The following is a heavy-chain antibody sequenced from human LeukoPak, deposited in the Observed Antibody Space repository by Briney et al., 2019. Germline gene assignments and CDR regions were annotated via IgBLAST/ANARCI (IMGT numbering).Heavy chain of an antibody. J-gene: IGHJ4*02. CDR3: ARQNWVVWGGTTLFDY. CDR2: IYYSGST. D-gene: IGHD3-10*01. Sequence: PSETLSLTCTVSGGSISSSSYYWGWIRQPPGKGLEWIGSIYYSGSTYYNPSLKSRVTISVDTSKNQFSLKLSSVTAADTAVYYCARQNWVVWGGTTLFDYWGQGTLVTVSS. V-gene: IGHV4-39*01. CDR1: GGSISSSSYY.